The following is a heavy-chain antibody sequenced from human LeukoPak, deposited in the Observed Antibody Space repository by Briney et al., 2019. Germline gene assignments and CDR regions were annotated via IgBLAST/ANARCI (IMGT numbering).Heavy chain of an antibody. CDR1: GGSIGSYY. CDR2: IYYSGST. CDR3: AGASYDSSGVH. Sequence: KPSETLSLTCTVSGGSIGSYYWSWIRQPPGKGLGWIGYIYYSGSTNYNPSLKSRVTISVDTSKNQFSLKLSSVTAADTAVYYCAGASYDSSGVHWGQGTLVTVSS. V-gene: IGHV4-59*01. J-gene: IGHJ4*02. D-gene: IGHD3-22*01.